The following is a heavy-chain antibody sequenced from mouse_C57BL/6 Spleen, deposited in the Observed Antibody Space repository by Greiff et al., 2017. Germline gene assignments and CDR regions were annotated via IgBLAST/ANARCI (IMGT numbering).Heavy chain of an antibody. CDR1: GFTFNTYA. J-gene: IGHJ3*01. CDR3: VRDRGYYGSSPVFAY. CDR2: IRSKSSNYAT. Sequence: EVQLVESGGGLVQPKGSLKLSCAASGFTFNTYAMHWVRQAPGKGLEWVVRIRSKSSNYATYYADSVKDRFTISRDDSQSMLYLQMNNLKTEDTAMYYCVRDRGYYGSSPVFAYWGQGTLVTVSA. D-gene: IGHD1-1*01. V-gene: IGHV10-3*01.